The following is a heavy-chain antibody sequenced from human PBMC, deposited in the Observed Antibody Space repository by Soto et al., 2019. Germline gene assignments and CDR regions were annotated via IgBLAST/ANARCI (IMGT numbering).Heavy chain of an antibody. D-gene: IGHD5-18*01. CDR2: MNPNSGNT. V-gene: IGHV1-8*01. CDR1: GYTFTSYD. CDR3: ARGSTGYRYYCYGMDV. J-gene: IGHJ6*02. Sequence: ASVKVSCKASGYTFTSYDINWVRQATGQGLEWMGWMNPNSGNTGYAQKFQGRVTMTRNTSISTAYMELSSLRSEDTAVYYCARGSTGYRYYCYGMDVWGQGTTVTVSS.